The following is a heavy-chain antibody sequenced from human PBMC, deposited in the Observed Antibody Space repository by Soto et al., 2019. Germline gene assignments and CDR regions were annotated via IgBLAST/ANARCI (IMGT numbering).Heavy chain of an antibody. D-gene: IGHD6-19*01. Sequence: SETLSLTCTVSGGSISSYYWSWIRQPPGKGLEWIGYIYYSGSTNYNPSLKSRVTISVDTSKNQFSLKLSSVTAADTAVYYCASSVAVESGWSHPYRFDYWGQGTLVTVSS. V-gene: IGHV4-59*01. CDR3: ASSVAVESGWSHPYRFDY. CDR2: IYYSGST. CDR1: GGSISSYY. J-gene: IGHJ4*02.